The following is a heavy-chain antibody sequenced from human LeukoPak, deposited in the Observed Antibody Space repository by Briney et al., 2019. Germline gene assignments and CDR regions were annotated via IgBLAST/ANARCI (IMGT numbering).Heavy chain of an antibody. CDR3: ARNGTSGTAMVNYYYYYMDV. V-gene: IGHV4-59*08. J-gene: IGHJ6*03. CDR1: GGSISSYY. Sequence: SETLSLTCTVSGGSISSYYWSWIRQPPGKGLEWIGYIYYSGSTNYNPSLKSRVTISVDTSKNQFSLKLSSVTAADTAVYYCARNGTSGTAMVNYYYYYMDVWGKGTTATVSS. CDR2: IYYSGST. D-gene: IGHD5-18*01.